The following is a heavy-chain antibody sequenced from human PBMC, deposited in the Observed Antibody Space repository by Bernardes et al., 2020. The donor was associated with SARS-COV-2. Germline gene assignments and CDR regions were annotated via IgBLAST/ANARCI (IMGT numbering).Heavy chain of an antibody. V-gene: IGHV4-61*01. D-gene: IGHD3-3*01. J-gene: IGHJ6*02. CDR3: ARDRWNITIFGVVTRYGMDV. Sequence: TLFPTFTLSCGSVSNGSYYWSWILPPPGKGLEWIGYIYYSGSTNYNPSLKSRVTISVDTSKNQFSLKLSSVTAADTAVYYCARDRWNITIFGVVTRYGMDVWGQGTTVTVSS. CDR1: CGSVSNGSYY. CDR2: IYYSGST.